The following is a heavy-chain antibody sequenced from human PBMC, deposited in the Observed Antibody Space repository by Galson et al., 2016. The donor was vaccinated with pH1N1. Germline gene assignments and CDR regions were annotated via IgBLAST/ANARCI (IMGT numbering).Heavy chain of an antibody. V-gene: IGHV3-7*01. CDR1: RFSFSDYW. D-gene: IGHD6-13*01. Sequence: SLRLSCAGSRFSFSDYWMHWVRQAPGKGLEWVANINQDGSQKYYVDYVRGRFTISRDNAKNSLYLQMNSLRAEDTAVYYCARAIGASGAFWGQGTLVTVSS. CDR3: ARAIGASGAF. CDR2: INQDGSQK. J-gene: IGHJ4*02.